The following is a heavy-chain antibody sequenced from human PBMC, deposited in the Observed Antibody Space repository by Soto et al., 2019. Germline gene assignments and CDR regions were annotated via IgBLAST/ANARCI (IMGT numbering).Heavy chain of an antibody. CDR3: ARRPVTYYFDY. J-gene: IGHJ4*02. CDR2: ISYDGSNT. CDR1: GFTFSNYA. Sequence: GGFLRLSCAASGFTFSNYAMHWVRQAPGKGLEWVAVISYDGSNTYYADSVKGRFTISRDNSKNTLYLQMDSLRAEDTAVYFCARRPVTYYFDYWGQGTLVTVSS. D-gene: IGHD4-17*01. V-gene: IGHV3-30-3*01.